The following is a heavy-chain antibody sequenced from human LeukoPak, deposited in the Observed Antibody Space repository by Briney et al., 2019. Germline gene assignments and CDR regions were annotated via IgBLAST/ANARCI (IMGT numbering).Heavy chain of an antibody. J-gene: IGHJ4*02. CDR1: GDSVSSNSAA. CDR3: ARLAAGNSRDY. D-gene: IGHD1/OR15-1a*01. Sequence: SQTLSLTCAISGDSVSSNSAAWNWIRQSPSQGLDGLGRTYYRSKWHNDYALSVKGRITINPDTSKNQFSLQLNSVTPEDTAVYYCARLAAGNSRDYWGQGTLVTVSS. V-gene: IGHV6-1*01. CDR2: TYYRSKWHN.